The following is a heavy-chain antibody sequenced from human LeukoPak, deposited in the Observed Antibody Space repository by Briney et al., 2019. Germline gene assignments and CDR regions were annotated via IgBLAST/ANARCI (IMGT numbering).Heavy chain of an antibody. J-gene: IGHJ4*02. CDR1: GGTLSSYA. CDR2: IIPIFGTA. V-gene: IGHV1-69*06. Sequence: VASVKVSCKASGGTLSSYAISWVRQAPGQGLEWMGGIIPIFGTANYAQKFQGRVTIIADKSTSTAYMELSSLRSEDTAVYYCARGTHGEATGQFDYWGQGTLVTVSS. CDR3: ARGTHGEATGQFDY. D-gene: IGHD1-26*01.